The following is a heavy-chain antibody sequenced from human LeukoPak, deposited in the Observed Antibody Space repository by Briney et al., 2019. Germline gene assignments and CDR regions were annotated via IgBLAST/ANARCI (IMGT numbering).Heavy chain of an antibody. CDR1: GGSISSSSYY. Sequence: PSETLSLTCTVSGGSISSSSYYWGWIRQPPGKGLEWIGSMYYTGDTYYNPSLKSRVTISVDTSKNQFSLKLSSVTAADTAVYYCRITMIVVVTPYFDYWGQGSWSPSPQ. J-gene: IGHJ4*02. D-gene: IGHD3-22*01. V-gene: IGHV4-39*07. CDR3: RITMIVVVTPYFDY. CDR2: MYYTGDT.